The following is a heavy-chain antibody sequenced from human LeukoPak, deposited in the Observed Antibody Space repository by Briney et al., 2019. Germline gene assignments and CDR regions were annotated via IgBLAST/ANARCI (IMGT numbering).Heavy chain of an antibody. J-gene: IGHJ4*02. CDR2: ISAGGGGS. Sequence: GGSLRLSCAASGFILSNYAMSWVRQAPGKGLEWVSSISAGGGGSYYADSVKGRFTVSRDNSKNTLYLQMNSLRAEDTAVYYCAKEAVRKFDFDYWGQGTLVTVSS. CDR3: AKEAVRKFDFDY. V-gene: IGHV3-23*01. D-gene: IGHD1-14*01. CDR1: GFILSNYA.